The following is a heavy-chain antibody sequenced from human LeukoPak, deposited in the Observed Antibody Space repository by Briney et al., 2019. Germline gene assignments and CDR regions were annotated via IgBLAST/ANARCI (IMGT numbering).Heavy chain of an antibody. CDR2: ISYSGST. V-gene: IGHV4-59*01. CDR1: GGSIGTYQ. CDR3: ARERTRAYSYYFDY. J-gene: IGHJ4*02. D-gene: IGHD3-16*01. Sequence: PSETLSLTCTVAGGSIGTYQWSWIRQPPGKGLEWIGYISYSGSTNYDPSLKSRVTISLDTSKNQFSLKVNSVTAADTAVYYCARERTRAYSYYFDYWGQGTLVTVSS.